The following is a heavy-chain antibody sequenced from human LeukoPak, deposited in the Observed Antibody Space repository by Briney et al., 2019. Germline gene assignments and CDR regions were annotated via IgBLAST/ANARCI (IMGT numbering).Heavy chain of an antibody. D-gene: IGHD4-23*01. CDR3: AKDAGSCVGGFCFYFDS. V-gene: IGHV3-23*01. J-gene: IGHJ4*02. CDR1: GFRFTSNA. Sequence: GGSLRLSCAASGFRFTSNAMTWVRQPPGKGLEWVSSISGSGDATYYADSVKGRFTISRDNSMLYLQLNSRRAEDTAIYYCAKDAGSCVGGFCFYFDSWGQGALATVSS. CDR2: ISGSGDAT.